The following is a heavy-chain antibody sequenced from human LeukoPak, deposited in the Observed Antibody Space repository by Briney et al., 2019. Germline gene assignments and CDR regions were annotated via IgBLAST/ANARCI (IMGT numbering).Heavy chain of an antibody. CDR2: ISRNGDRT. V-gene: IGHV3-64D*06. CDR1: GFTFSIYG. Sequence: GGSLRLSCSAAGFTFSIYGMNWVRRAPGKGLEYVAAISRNGDRTNYADSVKGRFTISRDNSKNTLYLQMSSLRVEDTALYYCMKDLDGNDGYWGQGTLVTVSS. D-gene: IGHD1-1*01. CDR3: MKDLDGNDGY. J-gene: IGHJ4*02.